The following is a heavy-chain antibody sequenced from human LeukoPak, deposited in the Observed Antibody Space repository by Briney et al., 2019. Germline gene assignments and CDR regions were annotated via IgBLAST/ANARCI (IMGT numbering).Heavy chain of an antibody. Sequence: GSLRLSCAASGFTFSSYWMHWVRQAPGKGLVWVSRINSDGSSTSYADSVKGRFTISRDNAKNTLYLQMNSLRAEDTAVYYCARGRYDILTYYYYYGMDVWGQGTTVTVSS. D-gene: IGHD3-9*01. CDR3: ARGRYDILTYYYYYGMDV. CDR1: GFTFSSYW. CDR2: INSDGSST. V-gene: IGHV3-74*01. J-gene: IGHJ6*02.